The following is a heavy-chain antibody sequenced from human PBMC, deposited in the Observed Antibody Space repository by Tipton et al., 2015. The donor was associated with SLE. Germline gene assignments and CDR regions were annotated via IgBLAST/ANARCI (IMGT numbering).Heavy chain of an antibody. CDR1: GFSFSDYA. J-gene: IGHJ4*02. CDR2: ISTRGSTI. Sequence: SLRLSCAASGFSFSDYAMHWIHLAPGTGREWVSYISTRGSTIYYADSVKGRFTISRDNAKNSLYLKMNFLRAEDTAVYYCTRDSWLGGRGYFDFWGQGTLVTVS. V-gene: IGHV3-11*01. CDR3: TRDSWLGGRGYFDF. D-gene: IGHD3-22*01.